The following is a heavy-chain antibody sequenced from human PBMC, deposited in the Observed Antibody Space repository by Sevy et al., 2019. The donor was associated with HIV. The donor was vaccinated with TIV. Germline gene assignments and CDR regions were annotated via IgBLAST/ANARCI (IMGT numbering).Heavy chain of an antibody. CDR1: GGSFSGYY. D-gene: IGHD1-1*01. J-gene: IGHJ4*02. Sequence: SETLSLTCAVYGGSFSGYYWSWIRQPPGKGLEWIGEINHSGSTNYNPSLKSRVTISVDTSKNQFSLKLSSVTAADMAVYYCACLLSVGTLPSNYWGQGTLVTVSS. V-gene: IGHV4-34*01. CDR2: INHSGST. CDR3: ACLLSVGTLPSNY.